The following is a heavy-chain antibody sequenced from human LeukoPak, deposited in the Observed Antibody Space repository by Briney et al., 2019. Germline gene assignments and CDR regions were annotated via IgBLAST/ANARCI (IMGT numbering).Heavy chain of an antibody. CDR2: FEPEDGET. D-gene: IGHD2-15*01. Sequence: ASVKVSCKGFGYTLTELSMHWVRQTPGKGLEWMGGFEPEDGETIYAQKFQGRVTMTEDTSTDTAYMELSSLRSEDTAVYYCATLPPCSGGSCYANWFDPWGQGTLVTVSS. V-gene: IGHV1-24*01. CDR3: ATLPPCSGGSCYANWFDP. J-gene: IGHJ5*02. CDR1: GYTLTELS.